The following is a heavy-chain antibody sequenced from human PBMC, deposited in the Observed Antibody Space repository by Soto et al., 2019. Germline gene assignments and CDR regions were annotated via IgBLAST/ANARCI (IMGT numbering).Heavy chain of an antibody. CDR1: GFTFSSYA. Sequence: QVQLVESGGGVVQPGRSLRLSCAASGFTFSSYAMHWVRQAPGKGLEWVAVISYDGSNKYYADSVKGRFTISRDNSKNTLYLQMNSLRAEDTAVYYCARDSLGLGELLYGEFFDYWGQGTLVTVSS. D-gene: IGHD3-10*01. CDR3: ARDSLGLGELLYGEFFDY. J-gene: IGHJ4*02. V-gene: IGHV3-30-3*01. CDR2: ISYDGSNK.